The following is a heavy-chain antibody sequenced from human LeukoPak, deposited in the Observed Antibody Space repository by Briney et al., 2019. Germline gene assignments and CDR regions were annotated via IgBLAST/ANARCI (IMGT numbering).Heavy chain of an antibody. CDR2: ISGSSDYI. J-gene: IGHJ4*02. V-gene: IGHV3-21*01. D-gene: IGHD2-15*01. Sequence: GGSLRLSCAASGFTFSRSAMEWVRQAPGKGLEWVSSISGSSDYIYYADSVKGRFTISRDNTKNSVSLQMNSLRAEDTAVYYCARLYCNGGSCYGKYYFDYWGQGALVTVSS. CDR3: ARLYCNGGSCYGKYYFDY. CDR1: GFTFSRSA.